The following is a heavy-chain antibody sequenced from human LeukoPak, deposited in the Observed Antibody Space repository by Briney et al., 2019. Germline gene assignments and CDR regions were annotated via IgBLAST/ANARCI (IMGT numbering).Heavy chain of an antibody. D-gene: IGHD3-22*01. Sequence: GASVKVSCKASGGTFSSYAISWVRQAPGQGLEWMGGIIPIFGTANYAQKFQGRVTITADESTSTAYMELSSLRSEDTAVYYCAGSGYYYDSSGYYYGSEYFQHWGQGTLVTVSS. CDR1: GGTFSSYA. V-gene: IGHV1-69*13. J-gene: IGHJ1*01. CDR2: IIPIFGTA. CDR3: AGSGYYYDSSGYYYGSEYFQH.